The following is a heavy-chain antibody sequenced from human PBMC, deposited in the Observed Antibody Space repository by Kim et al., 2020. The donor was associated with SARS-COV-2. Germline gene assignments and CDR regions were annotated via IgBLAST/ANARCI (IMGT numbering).Heavy chain of an antibody. Sequence: GGSLRLSCAASGFTFSSYWMHWVRQAPGKGLVWVSRINSDGSSTSYADSVKGRFTISRDNAKNTLYLQMNSLRAEDTAVYYCARGGLWFGVLLWGIWGQGTLVTVSS. CDR1: GFTFSSYW. CDR2: INSDGSST. V-gene: IGHV3-74*01. D-gene: IGHD3-10*01. CDR3: ARGGLWFGVLLWGI. J-gene: IGHJ4*02.